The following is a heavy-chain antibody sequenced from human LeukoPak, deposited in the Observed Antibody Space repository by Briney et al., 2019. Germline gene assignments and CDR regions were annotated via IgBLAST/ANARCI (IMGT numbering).Heavy chain of an antibody. D-gene: IGHD3-3*01. CDR3: ARGLQGRFLEWLPEDPYYYYYMDV. J-gene: IGHJ6*03. Sequence: GGSLRLSCAASGFTFSSFEMNWVRQAPGRGLEWFSHISTSGSTKYYANSVKGRFTISRDNAKNSLYLQMNSLRAEDTAVYYCARGLQGRFLEWLPEDPYYYYYMDVWGKGTTVTVSS. V-gene: IGHV3-48*03. CDR1: GFTFSSFE. CDR2: ISTSGSTK.